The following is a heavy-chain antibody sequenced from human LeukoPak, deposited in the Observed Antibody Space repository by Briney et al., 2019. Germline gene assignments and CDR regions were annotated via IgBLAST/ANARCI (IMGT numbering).Heavy chain of an antibody. CDR3: ARTPGSFDY. Sequence: SETLSLTCTVSGGSISNYYWSWIRQPPGKGLEWIGYIYYSGSTNYNPSLKSRVTISVDTSKNQFSLKLSSVTAADTAVYYCARTPGSFDYWGQGTLVTVSS. D-gene: IGHD1-14*01. V-gene: IGHV4-59*08. CDR1: GGSISNYY. J-gene: IGHJ4*02. CDR2: IYYSGST.